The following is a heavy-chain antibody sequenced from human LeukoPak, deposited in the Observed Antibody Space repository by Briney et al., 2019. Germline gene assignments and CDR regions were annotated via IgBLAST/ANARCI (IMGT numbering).Heavy chain of an antibody. V-gene: IGHV3-64*01. Sequence: GGSLRLSCAASGFTFSSYAMEWVRQAPGKGLEYVSAITSDGGSTYYANSVKGRFTISRDNSKNTLYLQMGSLTTEDMAVYYCVRDYRGTPGCTGGVWGRGTTVTVSS. CDR3: VRDYRGTPGCTGGV. J-gene: IGHJ6*02. D-gene: IGHD3-16*02. CDR2: ITSDGGST. CDR1: GFTFSSYA.